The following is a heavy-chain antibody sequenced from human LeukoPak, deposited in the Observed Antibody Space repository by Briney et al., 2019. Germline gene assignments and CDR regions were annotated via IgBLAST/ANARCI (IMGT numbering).Heavy chain of an antibody. Sequence: GGSLRLSCAASGFTFSSYSMNWVRQAPGKGLEWVSYISSSGSTIYYADSVKGRFTISRDNAKNSLYLQMNSLRAEDTAVYYCARVAYYYDSSGYYESAFDYWGQGTLVTVSS. J-gene: IGHJ4*02. CDR2: ISSSGSTI. V-gene: IGHV3-48*04. CDR3: ARVAYYYDSSGYYESAFDY. D-gene: IGHD3-22*01. CDR1: GFTFSSYS.